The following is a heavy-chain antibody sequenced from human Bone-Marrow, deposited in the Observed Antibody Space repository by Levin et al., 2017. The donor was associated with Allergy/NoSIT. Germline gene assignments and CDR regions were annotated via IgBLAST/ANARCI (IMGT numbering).Heavy chain of an antibody. J-gene: IGHJ4*02. Sequence: ASVKVSCKASGYTFTDYAVTWVRQAPGQGLEWMGWINTRTGNPTYAQGFKGRFVFSLDTSVSTAYLQITSLNAEDTAIYYCARRVHQRLVPLEYWGQGTLVTVSS. CDR3: ARRVHQRLVPLEY. CDR2: INTRTGNP. D-gene: IGHD3-9*01. CDR1: GYTFTDYA. V-gene: IGHV7-4-1*02.